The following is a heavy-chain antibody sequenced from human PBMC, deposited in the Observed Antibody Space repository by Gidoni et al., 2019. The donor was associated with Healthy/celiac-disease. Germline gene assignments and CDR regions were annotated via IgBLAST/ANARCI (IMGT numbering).Heavy chain of an antibody. CDR3: ARGYSCAKSGYVRSRPCAFDI. CDR2: INHSGHT. V-gene: IGHV4-34*01. D-gene: IGHD5-12*01. J-gene: IGHJ3*02. Sequence: QVQLQQWGAGLLKPSETLSLTCAVYGGSFSGYYWSWIRQPPGKGLEWIGEINHSGHTNYNPSLKSRVTISVDTSKNQFSLKLSSVTAADTAVYYCARGYSCAKSGYVRSRPCAFDIWGQGTMVTVSS. CDR1: GGSFSGYY.